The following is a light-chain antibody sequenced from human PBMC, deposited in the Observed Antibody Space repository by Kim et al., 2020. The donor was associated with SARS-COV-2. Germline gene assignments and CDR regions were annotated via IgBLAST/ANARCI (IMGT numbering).Light chain of an antibody. V-gene: IGKV1-5*03. CDR3: QQYNSYSYT. CDR2: KAS. Sequence: DIQITQSPSTLSASVGDRVTITCRASQSISSWLAWYQQKPGKAPKLLIYKASTLESGVSSRFSGSESGTEFTLTISSLQPDDFATYCCQQYNSYSYTFGQGTKLEI. CDR1: QSISSW. J-gene: IGKJ2*01.